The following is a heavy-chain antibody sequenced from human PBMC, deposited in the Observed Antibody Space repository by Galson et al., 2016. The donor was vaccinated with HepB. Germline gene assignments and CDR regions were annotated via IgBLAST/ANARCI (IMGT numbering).Heavy chain of an antibody. Sequence: QSGAEVKKPGESLKISCKGSGYRFTTYWIGWVRQMPWKGLEWMGVIYPGDSNTRYSTSFEGQVTISVDKSINTASLQWISLKASDTAMYYCGASGTSGWFDPWGQGPLVTVSS. CDR1: GYRFTTYW. J-gene: IGHJ5*02. V-gene: IGHV5-51*01. D-gene: IGHD6-6*01. CDR3: GASGTSGWFDP. CDR2: IYPGDSNT.